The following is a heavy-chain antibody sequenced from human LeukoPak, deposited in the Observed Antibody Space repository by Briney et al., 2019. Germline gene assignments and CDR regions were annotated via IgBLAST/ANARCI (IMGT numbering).Heavy chain of an antibody. Sequence: SETLSLACTVSGGSISTSNYYWGWIRQPPGKGLEWIGYIYYSGSTNYNPSLKSRVTISVDTSKNQFSLKLSSVTAADTAVYYCARAEQQLATYDYWGQGTLVTVSS. V-gene: IGHV4-61*05. D-gene: IGHD6-13*01. J-gene: IGHJ4*02. CDR3: ARAEQQLATYDY. CDR2: IYYSGST. CDR1: GGSISTSNYY.